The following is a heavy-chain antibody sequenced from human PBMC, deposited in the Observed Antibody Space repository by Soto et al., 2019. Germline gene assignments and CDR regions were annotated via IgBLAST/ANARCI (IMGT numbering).Heavy chain of an antibody. CDR2: MNHSGST. CDR1: GASISSNH. J-gene: IGHJ4*02. Sequence: SETLSLTCSVFGASISSNHWTWIRQPPGTGLEWIGAMNHSGSTSYNPSLKGRVTISVDTSKNQFSLKLTSVTAADTAVYYCARDKITGLFDYWGQGTLVTVSS. V-gene: IGHV4-34*01. CDR3: ARDKITGLFDY. D-gene: IGHD2-8*02.